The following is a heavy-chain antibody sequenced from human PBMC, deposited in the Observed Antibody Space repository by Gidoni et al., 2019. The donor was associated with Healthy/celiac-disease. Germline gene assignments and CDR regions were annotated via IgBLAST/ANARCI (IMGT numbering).Heavy chain of an antibody. CDR3: ARSPSQYSGYDHDAFDI. CDR1: GGSISSGGYY. V-gene: IGHV4-31*01. J-gene: IGHJ3*02. Sequence: QVQLQESGPGLVKPSQTLSLTCTVSGGSISSGGYYWSWIRQHPGKGLEWIGYIYYSGSTYYNPSLKSLVTISVDTSKNQFSLKLSSVTAADTAVYYCARSPSQYSGYDHDAFDIWGQGTMVTVSS. CDR2: IYYSGST. D-gene: IGHD5-12*01.